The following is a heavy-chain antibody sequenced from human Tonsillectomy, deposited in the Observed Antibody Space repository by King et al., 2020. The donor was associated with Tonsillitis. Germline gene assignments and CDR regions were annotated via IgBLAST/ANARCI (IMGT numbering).Heavy chain of an antibody. V-gene: IGHV4-59*01. CDR3: ARWGANDYYYGMDV. CDR2: NFYSGST. Sequence: QLQESGPGLVKPSETLSLTCSVSGGSISGYYWSWIRPPPGKGLEWVGHNFYSGSTTYNPSLERRLSISLVTSKSQVSLKLTSVTAADTALYFCARWGANDYYYGMDVWGQGTTVIVSS. J-gene: IGHJ6*02. CDR1: GGSISGYY. D-gene: IGHD4-23*01.